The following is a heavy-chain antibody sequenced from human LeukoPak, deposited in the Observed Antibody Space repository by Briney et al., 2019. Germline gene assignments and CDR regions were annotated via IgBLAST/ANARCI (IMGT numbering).Heavy chain of an antibody. Sequence: GGSLRLSCAASGFTSDLSWMSWVRQAPGKGLECVVNMKPDGSEIYYVDSVRGRFTVSRDNAKNSLYLQMNSLRADDTAVYFCASGNSFDYWGQGTLVTVSS. D-gene: IGHD2-15*01. CDR3: ASGNSFDY. V-gene: IGHV3-7*01. J-gene: IGHJ4*02. CDR2: MKPDGSEI. CDR1: GFTSDLSW.